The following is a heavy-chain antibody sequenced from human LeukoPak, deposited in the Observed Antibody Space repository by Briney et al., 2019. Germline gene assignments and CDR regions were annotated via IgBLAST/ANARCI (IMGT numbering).Heavy chain of an antibody. J-gene: IGHJ4*02. D-gene: IGHD6-13*01. CDR1: GGSISSYY. CDR3: ARDNGGIAASYYFDY. CDR2: IYTSGST. V-gene: IGHV4-4*07. Sequence: SETLSLTCTVSGGSISSYYWSWIRQPAGKGLEWIGRIYTSGSTNYNPSLKSLVTMSVDTSKNQFSLKLSSVTAADTAVYYCARDNGGIAASYYFDYWGQGTLVTVSS.